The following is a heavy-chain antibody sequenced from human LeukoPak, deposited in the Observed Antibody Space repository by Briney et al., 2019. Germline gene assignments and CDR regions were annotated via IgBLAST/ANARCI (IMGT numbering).Heavy chain of an antibody. D-gene: IGHD3-22*01. Sequence: GGSLRLSSAASGFTFSDYYMSWIRQAPGKGLEWVSYISTSGSTTYYADSVKGRFTISRDNAKNSLYLRMNRLRAEDTAVYYFARGSFTHYYDSSGSSWGYWGQGTMVTVSS. CDR3: ARGSFTHYYDSSGSSWGY. CDR2: ISTSGSTT. J-gene: IGHJ4*02. V-gene: IGHV3-11*01. CDR1: GFTFSDYY.